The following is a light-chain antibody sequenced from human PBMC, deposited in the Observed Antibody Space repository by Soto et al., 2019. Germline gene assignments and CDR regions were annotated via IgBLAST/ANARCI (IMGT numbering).Light chain of an antibody. CDR3: QSYDSSLGGWV. CDR2: GNS. J-gene: IGLJ3*02. Sequence: QSVLTQPPSVSGAPGQRVTISCTGSSSNIGAGYDVHWYQQLPGTAPKLLIYGNSNRPSGVPDRFSGSKSGTSASLAITGLRAEAAADYYCQSYDSSLGGWVFGGGTKLTVL. CDR1: SSNIGAGYD. V-gene: IGLV1-40*01.